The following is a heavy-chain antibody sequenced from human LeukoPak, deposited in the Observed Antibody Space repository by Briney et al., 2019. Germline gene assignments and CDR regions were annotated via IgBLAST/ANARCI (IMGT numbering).Heavy chain of an antibody. J-gene: IGHJ4*02. CDR3: ATETNGRHYDY. V-gene: IGHV3-21*06. CDR1: GLTFSTSG. D-gene: IGHD1-14*01. Sequence: GGSLRLSCTASGLTFSTSGFDWVRQAPGKGLGWAASIGPTGSDRYHADSIKGRFTISRDNANNFLYLQMNSLRAEDTAVYYCATETNGRHYDYWGQGTLLTVSS. CDR2: IGPTGSDR.